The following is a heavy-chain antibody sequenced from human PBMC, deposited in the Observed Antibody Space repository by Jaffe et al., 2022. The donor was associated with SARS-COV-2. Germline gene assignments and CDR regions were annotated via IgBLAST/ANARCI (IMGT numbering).Heavy chain of an antibody. CDR2: IYYSGST. D-gene: IGHD6-19*01. V-gene: IGHV4-59*01. CDR3: ARVVQDSSGWSSYFDY. J-gene: IGHJ4*02. CDR1: GGSISSYY. Sequence: QVQLQESGPGLVKPSETLSLTCTVSGGSISSYYWSWIRQPPGKGLEWIGYIYYSGSTNYNPSLKSRVTISVDTSKNQFSLKLSSVTAADTAVYYCARVVQDSSGWSSYFDYWGQGTLVTVSS.